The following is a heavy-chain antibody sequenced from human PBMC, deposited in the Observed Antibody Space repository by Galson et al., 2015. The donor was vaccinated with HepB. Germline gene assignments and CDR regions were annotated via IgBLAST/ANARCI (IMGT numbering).Heavy chain of an antibody. CDR1: GYPFTAYF. CDR3: TRDRHPPSAPFDY. D-gene: IGHD2-2*01. Sequence: SVKVSCKASGYPFTAYFIHWVRQAPGQGLQWMGWIDPKSGGANYAQNFQVRVTMTRDTSISTAYMDLSSLRSDGTAVYYCTRDRHPPSAPFDYWGQGTLVTFAS. CDR2: IDPKSGGA. J-gene: IGHJ4*02. V-gene: IGHV1-2*02.